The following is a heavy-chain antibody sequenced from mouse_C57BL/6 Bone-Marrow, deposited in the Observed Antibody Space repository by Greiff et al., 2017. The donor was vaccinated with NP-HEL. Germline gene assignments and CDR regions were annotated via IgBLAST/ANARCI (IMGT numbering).Heavy chain of an antibody. CDR2: SRNKANDYTT. D-gene: IGHD3-1*01. V-gene: IGHV7-1*01. Sequence: EVQLVESGGGLVQSGRSLRLSCATSGFTFSDFYMEWVRQAPGKGLEWIAASRNKANDYTTEYSASVKGRFIVSRDTSQSILYLQMNALRAEDTAIYYCARDAGGRRDWFAYWGQGTLVTVSA. CDR1: GFTFSDFY. J-gene: IGHJ3*01. CDR3: ARDAGGRRDWFAY.